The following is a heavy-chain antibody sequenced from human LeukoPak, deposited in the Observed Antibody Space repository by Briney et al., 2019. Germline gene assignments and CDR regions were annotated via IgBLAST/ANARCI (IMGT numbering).Heavy chain of an antibody. CDR2: INHSGST. CDR3: ARGGYSINWADAFDI. CDR1: GGSFSGYY. J-gene: IGHJ3*02. Sequence: SETLSLTCAVYGGSFSGYYWSWIRLPPGKGLEWIGEINHSGSTNCNPSLKSRVTISVDTSKNQFSLKLSSVTAADTAVYYCARGGYSINWADAFDIWGQGTMVTVSS. D-gene: IGHD6-13*01. V-gene: IGHV4-34*01.